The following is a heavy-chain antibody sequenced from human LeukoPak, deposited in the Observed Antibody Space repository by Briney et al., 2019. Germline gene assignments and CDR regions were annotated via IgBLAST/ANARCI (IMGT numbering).Heavy chain of an antibody. CDR2: ISSSSSHI. CDR3: TKAPGSGYRSGFDY. Sequence: TGGSLRLSCAASGFTFSSYSMNWVRQAPGKGLEWVSSISSSSSHIYYADSVKGRFTISRDNAKNSLYLQMNGLRAEDTAVYYCTKAPGSGYRSGFDYWGQGTLVTVSS. D-gene: IGHD5-12*01. J-gene: IGHJ4*02. V-gene: IGHV3-21*01. CDR1: GFTFSSYS.